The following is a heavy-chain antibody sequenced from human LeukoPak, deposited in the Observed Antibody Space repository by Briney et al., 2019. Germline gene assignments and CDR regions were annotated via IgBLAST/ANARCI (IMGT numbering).Heavy chain of an antibody. J-gene: IGHJ4*02. Sequence: GGSLRISCAASGFTFSSYAMSWVRQAPGKGLEWVSAISGSGGSTYYADSVKGRFTISRDNSKNTLYLQMNSLRAEDTAVYYCAKVLRVSWGFDYWGQGTLVTVSS. CDR2: ISGSGGST. CDR1: GFTFSSYA. CDR3: AKVLRVSWGFDY. V-gene: IGHV3-23*01. D-gene: IGHD3-16*01.